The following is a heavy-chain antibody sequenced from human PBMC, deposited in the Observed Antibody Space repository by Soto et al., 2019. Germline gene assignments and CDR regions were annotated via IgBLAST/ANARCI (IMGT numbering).Heavy chain of an antibody. CDR3: ARDSSSGYYYGFDY. CDR1: GGSISSGGYY. D-gene: IGHD3-22*01. J-gene: IGHJ4*02. V-gene: IGHV4-31*03. CDR2: IYYSGST. Sequence: QVQLQESGPGLVKPSQTLSLTCTVSGGSISSGGYYWSWIRQHPGKGLEWIGYIYYSGSTYYNPSLKRRVTISVDTSKNQFSLKLSSVTAADTAVYYCARDSSSGYYYGFDYWGQGTLVTVSS.